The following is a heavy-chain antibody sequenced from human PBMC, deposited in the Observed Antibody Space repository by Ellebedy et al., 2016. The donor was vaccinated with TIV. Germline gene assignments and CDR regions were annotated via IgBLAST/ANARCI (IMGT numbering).Heavy chain of an antibody. J-gene: IGHJ4*02. CDR3: ARESVAGTFH. V-gene: IGHV4-61*01. CDR1: GGSVSSGSYY. D-gene: IGHD6-19*01. Sequence: SETLSLTXTVSGGSVSSGSYYWSWIRQPPGKGLEWIGYIYYSGSTNYNPSLKSRVTISVDTSKNQFSLKLSSVTAADTAVYYCARESVAGTFHWGQGTLVTVSS. CDR2: IYYSGST.